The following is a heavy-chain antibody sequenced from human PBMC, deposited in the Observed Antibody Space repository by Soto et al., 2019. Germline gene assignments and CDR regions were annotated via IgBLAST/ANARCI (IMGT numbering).Heavy chain of an antibody. CDR3: AKHVCSGGGCDYFDY. J-gene: IGHJ4*02. V-gene: IGHV3-23*01. Sequence: PGGSLRLSCAASGFTFSTYAMTWVRQAPGTGLEWLSAITSSGDNTYYADSVKGRFTISRDNSKNTLYLQMNSLRAEDTALNYCAKHVCSGGGCDYFDYWGLGTLVTVSS. CDR2: ITSSGDNT. D-gene: IGHD2-15*01. CDR1: GFTFSTYA.